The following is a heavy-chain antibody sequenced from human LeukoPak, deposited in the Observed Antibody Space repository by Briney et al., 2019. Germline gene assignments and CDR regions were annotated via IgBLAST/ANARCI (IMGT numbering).Heavy chain of an antibody. Sequence: SETLSLTCAVYGGSFSGYYWSWIRQPPGKGLEWIGEINHSGSTNYNPSLKSRVTISVDTSKNQFSLKLSSVTAADTAVYYCARGPTYYYDSSGSDFDLWGRGTLVTVSS. CDR1: GGSFSGYY. J-gene: IGHJ2*01. CDR2: INHSGST. D-gene: IGHD3-22*01. CDR3: ARGPTYYYDSSGSDFDL. V-gene: IGHV4-34*01.